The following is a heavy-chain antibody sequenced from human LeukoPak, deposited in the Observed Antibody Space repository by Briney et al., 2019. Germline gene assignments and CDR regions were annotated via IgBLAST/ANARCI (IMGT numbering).Heavy chain of an antibody. CDR2: ISGSGGST. CDR1: GFTFSSYA. D-gene: IGHD6-19*01. Sequence: GGSLRLSCAASGFTFSSYAMSWVRQAPGKGLEWVSAISGSGGSTYYADSVKGRFTISRDNSKNTLYLQMNSLRAEDTAVYYCARHEIAVAGRGYGMDVWGQGTTVTVSS. V-gene: IGHV3-23*01. CDR3: ARHEIAVAGRGYGMDV. J-gene: IGHJ6*02.